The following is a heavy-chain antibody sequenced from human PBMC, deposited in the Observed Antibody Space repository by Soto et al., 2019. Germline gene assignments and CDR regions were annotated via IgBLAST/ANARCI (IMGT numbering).Heavy chain of an antibody. CDR2: ISPGDSDT. CDR3: ARHGSTAPRQNYFDP. Sequence: GESMKVCCKVSGDSFISYWIGWVRQMTGNALESIALISPGDSDTRYRPSFQGQVTISAHKSISTAYLQWSTLKASDTAMYYCARHGSTAPRQNYFDPSGQATLVTVSS. V-gene: IGHV5-51*01. J-gene: IGHJ5*02. D-gene: IGHD6-6*01. CDR1: GDSFISYW.